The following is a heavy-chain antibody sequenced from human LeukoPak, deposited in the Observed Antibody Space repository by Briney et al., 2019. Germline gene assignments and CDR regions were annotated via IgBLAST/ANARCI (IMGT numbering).Heavy chain of an antibody. CDR1: GFTVSSNY. J-gene: IGHJ3*02. D-gene: IGHD1/OR15-1a*01. CDR2: IYSGGST. V-gene: IGHV3-53*01. CDR3: ARENTEDCFDI. Sequence: GGSLRLSCAASGFTVSSNYMSWVRQAPGKGLEWVSVIYSGGSTYYADSVKGRFTISRDNSKNTLYLQMNSLRAEDTAVYYCARENTEDCFDIWGQGTRVTVSS.